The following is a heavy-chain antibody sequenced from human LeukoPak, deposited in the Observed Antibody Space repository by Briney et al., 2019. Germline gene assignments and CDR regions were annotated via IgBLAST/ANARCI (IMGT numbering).Heavy chain of an antibody. CDR2: ISYDGSNK. CDR1: GFTFSSYA. V-gene: IGHV3-30*04. D-gene: IGHD3-22*01. Sequence: GGSLRLSCAASGFTFSSYAMHWVRQAPGKGLEWVAVISYDGSNKYYADSVKGRFTISRDNSKNTLYLQMNSLRAEDTAVYYWARVPTRSSGYYGNYWGQGTLVTVSS. CDR3: ARVPTRSSGYYGNY. J-gene: IGHJ4*02.